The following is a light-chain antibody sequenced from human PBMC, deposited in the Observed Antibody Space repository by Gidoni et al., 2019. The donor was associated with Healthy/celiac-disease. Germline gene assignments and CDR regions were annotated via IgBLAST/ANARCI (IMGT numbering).Light chain of an antibody. CDR1: QSVSNY. CDR2: AAY. CDR3: QQRRNWPRT. V-gene: IGKV3-11*01. J-gene: IGKJ4*02. Sequence: DIVLTQSPATLSLSPGERATLPCRSSQSVSNYLAWYQQKAGQAPRLLIYAAYNRASGIPARCSGSGSGTDFTLTISSLEPEDFAVYYCQQRRNWPRTFGGGTKVEIK.